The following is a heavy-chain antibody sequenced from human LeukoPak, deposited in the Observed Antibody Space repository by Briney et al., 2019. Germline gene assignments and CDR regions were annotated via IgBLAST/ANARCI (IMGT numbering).Heavy chain of an antibody. D-gene: IGHD3-22*01. V-gene: IGHV4-34*01. CDR1: GGSFSGYY. CDR3: ARGHIAYYDSSGYYY. CDR2: INHSGST. J-gene: IGHJ4*02. Sequence: PSETLSLTCAVYGGSFSGYYWSWIRQPPGKGLEWIGEINHSGSTNYNPSLKSRVTISVDTSKNQFSLKLSSVTAADTAVYYCARGHIAYYDSSGYYYWGQGTLVTVSP.